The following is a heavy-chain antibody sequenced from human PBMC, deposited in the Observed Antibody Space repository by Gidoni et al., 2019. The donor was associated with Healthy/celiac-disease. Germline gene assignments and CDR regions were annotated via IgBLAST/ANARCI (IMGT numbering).Heavy chain of an antibody. CDR3: ARGLGHWYFDL. V-gene: IGHV4-39*01. CDR1: GGSISSSSYY. CDR2: IYYSGST. J-gene: IGHJ2*01. Sequence: QLQLQESGPGLVKPSETLSLTCTVSGGSISSSSYYWGWIRQPPGKGLEWIGSIYYSGSTYYNPSLKSRVTISVDTSKNQFSLKLSSVTAADTAVYYCARGLGHWYFDLWGRGTLVSVSS.